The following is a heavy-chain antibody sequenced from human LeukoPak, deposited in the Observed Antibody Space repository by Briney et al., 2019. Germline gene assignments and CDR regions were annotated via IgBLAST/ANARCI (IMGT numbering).Heavy chain of an antibody. J-gene: IGHJ4*02. CDR3: ARQGTISPFDY. D-gene: IGHD3-3*01. Sequence: GESLKISCQASEYTFVNYWIAWVRQMPGKGLEWMGIIYPGDSETRYSPSFQGHVSISADDSTNVAFLQWNSLKASDTAMYYCARQGTISPFDYWGQGTLVTVSS. CDR1: EYTFVNYW. CDR2: IYPGDSET. V-gene: IGHV5-51*01.